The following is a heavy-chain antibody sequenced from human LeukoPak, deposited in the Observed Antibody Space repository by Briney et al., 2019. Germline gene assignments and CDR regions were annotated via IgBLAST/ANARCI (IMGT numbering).Heavy chain of an antibody. Sequence: GGSLRLSCAASGFTFSSYWMSWVRQAPGKGLEWVANIKQDGSEKYYVDSVKGRFTISRDNAKNSLYLQMNSLRAEDTAVYYCARVAAAAGTHFDYWGQGTLVTVSS. CDR3: ARVAAAAGTHFDY. V-gene: IGHV3-7*01. J-gene: IGHJ4*02. CDR2: IKQDGSEK. D-gene: IGHD6-13*01. CDR1: GFTFSSYW.